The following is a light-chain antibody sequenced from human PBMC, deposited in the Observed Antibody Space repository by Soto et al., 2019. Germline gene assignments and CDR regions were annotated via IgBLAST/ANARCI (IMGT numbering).Light chain of an antibody. J-gene: IGKJ4*01. CDR3: QQYLGAPLT. V-gene: IGKV4-1*01. Sequence: DIVLTQSPDSLAVSLGERATINCKSSQSILSSSANRYYLAWFQQKPGQPPKLLIYDSSTRESGVPDRFSGSGSRTDFTLSISDLQAEDVAHYYCQQYLGAPLTFGGGTKVQIK. CDR2: DSS. CDR1: QSILSSSANRYY.